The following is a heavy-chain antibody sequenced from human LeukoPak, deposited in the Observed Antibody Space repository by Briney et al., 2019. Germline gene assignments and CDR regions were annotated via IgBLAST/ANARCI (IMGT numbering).Heavy chain of an antibody. CDR3: ARDYYGSGSYYTSWFDP. Sequence: PSETLSLTCTVSGGSISSYYWSWIRQPPGKGLEWIGYIYYSGSTNYNPSLKSRVTISVDTSKSQFSLKLSSVTAADTAVYYCARDYYGSGSYYTSWFDPWGQGTLVTVSS. CDR2: IYYSGST. D-gene: IGHD3-10*01. V-gene: IGHV4-59*01. J-gene: IGHJ5*02. CDR1: GGSISSYY.